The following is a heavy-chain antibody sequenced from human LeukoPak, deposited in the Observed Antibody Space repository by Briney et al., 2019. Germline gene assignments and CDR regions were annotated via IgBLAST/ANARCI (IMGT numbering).Heavy chain of an antibody. D-gene: IGHD6-19*01. V-gene: IGHV3-49*04. CDR1: GFTFGDYA. CDR2: IGSKAYGGTA. J-gene: IGHJ4*02. CDR3: TRTGLITVADYFDS. Sequence: GGSLRLSCTTSGFTFGDYAINWVRQAPGKGLEWVGFIGSKAYGGTAEFAASMKGRFTISRDDSKGVAYLQMNSLTTDDTAVYYCTRTGLITVADYFDSWGQGTLVTVSS.